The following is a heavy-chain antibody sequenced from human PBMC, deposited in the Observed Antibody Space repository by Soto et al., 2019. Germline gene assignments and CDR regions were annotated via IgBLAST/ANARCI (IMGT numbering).Heavy chain of an antibody. D-gene: IGHD3-3*01. CDR3: ARGRLEWLLLGYGVDV. CDR2: INHSGIT. V-gene: IGHV4-34*01. Sequence: SETLSLTCAVYGGSFSDYYGTWIRQSPGKGLEWIGEINHSGITYYNPSLKSRVSISVDTSKNQFSLELRSVTAADAAMYYCARGRLEWLLLGYGVDVWGHGTPVTVSS. J-gene: IGHJ6*02. CDR1: GGSFSDYY.